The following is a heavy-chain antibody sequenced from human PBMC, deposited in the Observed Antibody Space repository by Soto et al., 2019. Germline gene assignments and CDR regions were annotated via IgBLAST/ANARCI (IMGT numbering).Heavy chain of an antibody. CDR3: ARDQLGGNWFDP. Sequence: QLQLQESGSGLVRPSQTLSLTCAVSGGSISSGGYSWNWIRQPPGKGLEWIGYIYHSGSTLYNPSCKVRFPIPVDNSKTKFSLKLSSVPAADTAVYSGARDQLGGNWFDPWGQGTLVTVSP. V-gene: IGHV4-30-2*01. CDR1: GGSISSGGYS. CDR2: IYHSGST. J-gene: IGHJ5*02. D-gene: IGHD3-10*01.